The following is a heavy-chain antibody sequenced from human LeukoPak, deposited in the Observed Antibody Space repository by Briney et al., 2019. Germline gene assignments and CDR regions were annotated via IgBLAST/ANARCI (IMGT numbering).Heavy chain of an antibody. Sequence: GESLKISCKGSGYSFINYRLGWVRQMPGKGLEWMGIIYPGDSDTRYSPSFQGQVTISADKSIGTAYLQWSSLKASDTAIYYCARGGIDTVMLTTERFDYWGQGTLVTVSS. CDR3: ARGGIDTVMLTTERFDY. CDR1: GYSFINYR. J-gene: IGHJ4*02. CDR2: IYPGDSDT. V-gene: IGHV5-51*01. D-gene: IGHD5-18*01.